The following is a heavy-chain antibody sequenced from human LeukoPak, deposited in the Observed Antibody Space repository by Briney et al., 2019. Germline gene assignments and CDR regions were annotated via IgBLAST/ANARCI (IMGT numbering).Heavy chain of an antibody. CDR1: GFTFSSYS. J-gene: IGHJ4*02. D-gene: IGHD1-26*01. CDR3: ARHIGVGAHFDY. V-gene: IGHV3-21*01. Sequence: GGSLRLSCAASGFTFSSYSMNWVRQAPGKGLEWVSSISSSSSYIYYADSVKGRFTISRDNAKNSLYLQVNSLRAEDTAVYYCARHIGVGAHFDYWGQGTLVTVSS. CDR2: ISSSSSYI.